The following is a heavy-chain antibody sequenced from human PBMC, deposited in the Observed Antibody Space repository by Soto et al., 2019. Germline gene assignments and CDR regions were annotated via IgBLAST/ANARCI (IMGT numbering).Heavy chain of an antibody. CDR2: INHSGST. D-gene: IGHD3-9*01. CDR3: ARGRYFDWLLSPLDY. Sequence: PSETLSLTCAVYGGSFSGYYWSWIRQPPGKGLDWIGEINHSGSTNYNPSLKSRVTISVDTSKNQFSLKLSSVTAADTAVYYCARGRYFDWLLSPLDYWGQGTQVTVSS. CDR1: GGSFSGYY. J-gene: IGHJ4*02. V-gene: IGHV4-34*09.